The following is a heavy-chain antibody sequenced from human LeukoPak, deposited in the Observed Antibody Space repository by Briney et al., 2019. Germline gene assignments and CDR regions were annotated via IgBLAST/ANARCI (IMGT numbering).Heavy chain of an antibody. CDR3: ARGVYYGSGSYSDY. V-gene: IGHV1-2*02. CDR2: INPNSGGT. J-gene: IGHJ4*02. CDR1: GYTFTGYY. Sequence: ASVKVSCKASGYTFTGYYMHWVRQAPGQGLEWMGWINPNSGGTNYAQKFQGRVTMTRDTSISTAYMELNRLRSDDTAVYYCARGVYYGSGSYSDYWGQGTLVTVSS. D-gene: IGHD3-10*01.